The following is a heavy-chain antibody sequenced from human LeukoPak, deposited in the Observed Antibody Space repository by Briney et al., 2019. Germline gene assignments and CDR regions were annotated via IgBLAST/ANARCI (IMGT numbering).Heavy chain of an antibody. Sequence: SETLSLTCAVYGGSFSGYYWSWIRQPPGKGLEWIGEINHSGSTNYNPSLKSRVTISVDTSKNQFSLKLSSVTAADTAVYYCASAAGAGTPFDYWGQGTLATVSS. CDR1: GGSFSGYY. D-gene: IGHD6-19*01. CDR2: INHSGST. CDR3: ASAAGAGTPFDY. J-gene: IGHJ4*02. V-gene: IGHV4-34*01.